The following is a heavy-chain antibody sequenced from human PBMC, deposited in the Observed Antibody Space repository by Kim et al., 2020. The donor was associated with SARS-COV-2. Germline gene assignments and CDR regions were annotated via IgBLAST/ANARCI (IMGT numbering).Heavy chain of an antibody. J-gene: IGHJ4*02. CDR1: GFTFSSYG. CDR2: ISYDGSNK. CDR3: AKDRAYGDYGY. Sequence: GGSLRLSCAASGFTFSSYGMHWVRQAPGKGLEWVAVISYDGSNKYYADSVKGRFTISRDNSKNTLYLQMNSLRAEDTAVYYCAKDRAYGDYGYWGQGTLVTVSS. D-gene: IGHD4-17*01. V-gene: IGHV3-30*18.